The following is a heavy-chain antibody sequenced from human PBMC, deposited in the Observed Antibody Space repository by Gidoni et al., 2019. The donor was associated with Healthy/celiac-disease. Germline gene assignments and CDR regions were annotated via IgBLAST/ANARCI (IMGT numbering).Heavy chain of an antibody. CDR1: GHSISSGYY. Sequence: QVQLQESGPGLVKPSETLSLTCAVSGHSISSGYYWGWIRQPPGKGLEWLGSIYHSGSTYYNPSLKSRVTISVDTSKNQFSLKLSSVTAADTAVYYCARDIIAAAGTLRSANWFDPWGQGTLVTVSS. V-gene: IGHV4-38-2*02. CDR3: ARDIIAAAGTLRSANWFDP. D-gene: IGHD6-13*01. J-gene: IGHJ5*02. CDR2: IYHSGST.